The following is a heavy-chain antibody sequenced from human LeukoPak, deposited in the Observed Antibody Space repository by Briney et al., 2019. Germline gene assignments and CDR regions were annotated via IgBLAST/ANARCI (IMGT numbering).Heavy chain of an antibody. CDR1: VFTVSSNY. Sequence: PGGSLRLSCAASVFTVSSNYMSWVRQAPGKGLEWVSVIYSGGSTYYADSVKGRFTISRDNSKNTLYLQMNSLRAEDTAVYYCARTKDYGDYVLNGMDVWGQGTTVTVS. J-gene: IGHJ6*02. V-gene: IGHV3-53*01. CDR2: IYSGGST. D-gene: IGHD4-17*01. CDR3: ARTKDYGDYVLNGMDV.